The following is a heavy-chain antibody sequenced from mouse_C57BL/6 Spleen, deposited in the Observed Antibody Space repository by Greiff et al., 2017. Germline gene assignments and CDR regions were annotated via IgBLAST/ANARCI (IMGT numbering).Heavy chain of an antibody. CDR3: ARDEEYGYFDV. J-gene: IGHJ1*03. CDR2: ISDGGSYT. Sequence: EVKLMESGGGLVKPGGSLKLSCAASGFTFSSYAMSWVRQTPEKRLEWVATISDGGSYTYYPDNVKGRFTISRDNAKNNLYLQMSHLKSEDTAMYYCARDEEYGYFDVWGTGTTVTVSS. V-gene: IGHV5-4*01. CDR1: GFTFSSYA.